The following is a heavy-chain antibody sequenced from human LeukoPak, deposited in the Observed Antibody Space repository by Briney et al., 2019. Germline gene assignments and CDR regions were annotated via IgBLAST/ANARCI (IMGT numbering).Heavy chain of an antibody. CDR1: GGSISSSSYY. V-gene: IGHV4-39*01. Sequence: PSETLSFTCTVSGGSISSSSYYWGWIRQPPGKGLEWIGSIYYSGSTYYNPSLKSRVTISVDTSKNQFSLKLSSVTAADTAVYYCASPHIVVVTATPGRAFDIWGQGTMVTVSS. D-gene: IGHD2-21*02. CDR3: ASPHIVVVTATPGRAFDI. J-gene: IGHJ3*02. CDR2: IYYSGST.